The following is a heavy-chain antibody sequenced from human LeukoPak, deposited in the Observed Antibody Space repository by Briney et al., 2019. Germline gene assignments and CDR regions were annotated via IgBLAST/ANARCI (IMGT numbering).Heavy chain of an antibody. Sequence: GGSLRLSCAVSGFTFTSSGMCWVRQAPREGREWVVAIIGSGGSTYYKPSVKGRFTISRDNSKNPLYLQMNSLTVEETAVYYCANPLVRGGNSVGYYYSMYVWGQGTTGTVSS. CDR2: IIGSGGST. CDR3: ANPLVRGGNSVGYYYSMYV. D-gene: IGHD4-23*01. V-gene: IGHV3-23*02. J-gene: IGHJ6*02. CDR1: GFTFTSSG.